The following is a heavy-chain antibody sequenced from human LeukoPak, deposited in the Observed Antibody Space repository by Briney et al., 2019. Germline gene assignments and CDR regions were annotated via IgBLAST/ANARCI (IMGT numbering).Heavy chain of an antibody. CDR2: LSFDGSNE. J-gene: IGHJ6*02. Sequence: GGSLRLSCAASGFTFSSYGMHWVRQSPGRGLEWVSFLSFDGSNEFYADSLKGRFTISSDNSKDTLYLQMDSLRAEDTALYYCAREEHDYVWGSYRYYYYYGIDVWGQGTTVTVSS. CDR1: GFTFSSYG. D-gene: IGHD3-16*02. CDR3: AREEHDYVWGSYRYYYYYGIDV. V-gene: IGHV3-30*03.